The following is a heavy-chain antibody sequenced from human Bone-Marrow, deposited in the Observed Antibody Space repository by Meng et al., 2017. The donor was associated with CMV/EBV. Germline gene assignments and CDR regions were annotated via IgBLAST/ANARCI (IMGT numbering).Heavy chain of an antibody. D-gene: IGHD1-26*01. CDR1: GFTVSSSY. J-gene: IGHJ4*02. CDR2: IYSAGTT. V-gene: IGHV3-66*02. CDR3: ARAPFTGLMGSTTAYFDY. Sequence: GGSLRLSCAASGFTVSSSYLSWVRQAPGKGLEWVSVIYSAGTTHYADSVKGRFTISRDHSKNTMYLQMNSLRAEDTAVYSCARAPFTGLMGSTTAYFDYWGQGALVTVSS.